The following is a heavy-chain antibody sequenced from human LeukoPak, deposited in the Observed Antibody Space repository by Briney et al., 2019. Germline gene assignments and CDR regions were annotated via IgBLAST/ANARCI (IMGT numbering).Heavy chain of an antibody. J-gene: IGHJ4*02. V-gene: IGHV3-23*01. CDR2: ISGSGDST. D-gene: IGHD7-27*01. CDR1: GFIFDTHT. CDR3: AIDPNWGTHS. Sequence: GGSLRLSCTVSGFIFDTHTLTWVRQAPGKGLEWVASISGSGDSTNYGDSVKGRFTISRDNFKNALYLQMNSLRVEDTAVYYCAIDPNWGTHSWGQGVLVTVSS.